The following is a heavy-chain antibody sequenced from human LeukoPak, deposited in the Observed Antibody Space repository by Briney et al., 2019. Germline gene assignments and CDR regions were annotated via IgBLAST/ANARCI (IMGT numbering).Heavy chain of an antibody. J-gene: IGHJ3*02. Sequence: LSLTCTVSGGSISSGDYYMSWIRQAPGKGLEWLSYISGSASSIYYADSVKGRFTISRDNAKNSLYLQMNSLRAEDTAVYYCARAEHCSRTSCSDAFDIWGQGTMVTVSS. CDR3: ARAEHCSRTSCSDAFDI. CDR2: ISGSASSI. CDR1: GGSISSGDYY. D-gene: IGHD2-2*01. V-gene: IGHV3-11*04.